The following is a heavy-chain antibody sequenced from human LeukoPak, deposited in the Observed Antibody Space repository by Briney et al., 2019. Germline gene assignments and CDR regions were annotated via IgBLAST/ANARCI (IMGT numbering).Heavy chain of an antibody. CDR2: ISGSGGST. D-gene: IGHD3-10*01. Sequence: GGSLRLSCPASGFTFRSYVMSWVRQAPGKGLEWVSAISGSGGSTYYADSVKGRFTISRDNSKNTLSLQMNSLRAEDTAVNYCATLWFGELGLYWGQGTLVSVSS. CDR1: GFTFRSYV. V-gene: IGHV3-23*01. J-gene: IGHJ4*02. CDR3: ATLWFGELGLY.